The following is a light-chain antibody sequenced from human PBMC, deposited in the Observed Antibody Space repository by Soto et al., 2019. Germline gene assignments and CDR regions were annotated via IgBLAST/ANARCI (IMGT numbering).Light chain of an antibody. CDR1: QSVSSSY. Sequence: EIVLTQSPGTLSLSPGERATLSCRASQSVSSSYLAWYQQKPGQAPRLLIYGASSRATGIPDRFSGSRSGTDYTPPSTSVHPDNFPVYSSHQYDHSPPGFTVGPGTKVYIK. CDR3: HQYDHSPPGFT. V-gene: IGKV3-20*01. J-gene: IGKJ3*01. CDR2: GAS.